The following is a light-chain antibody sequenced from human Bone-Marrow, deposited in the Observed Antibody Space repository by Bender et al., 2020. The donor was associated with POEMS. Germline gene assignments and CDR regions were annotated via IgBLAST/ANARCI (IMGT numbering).Light chain of an antibody. CDR2: TTN. Sequence: QTVVTQEPSVSVSPGGTVTLTCGLSSGSVSSTSHASWYRQNPGQTPRTLIYTTNTRSSGVPDRFYGSILGNKAALTITGAQVDDESDYYCLLDVGGGVYVFGTGTKVTVL. V-gene: IGLV8-61*01. J-gene: IGLJ1*01. CDR3: LLDVGGGVYV. CDR1: SGSVSSTSH.